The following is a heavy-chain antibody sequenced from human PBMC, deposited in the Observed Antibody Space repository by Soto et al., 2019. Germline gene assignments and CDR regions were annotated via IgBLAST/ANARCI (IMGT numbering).Heavy chain of an antibody. V-gene: IGHV1-18*04. CDR1: GYTFTSYG. CDR3: ARAPVFLPFDP. J-gene: IGHJ5*02. CDR2: ISAYNGNT. Sequence: ASVKVSCKASGYTFTSYGISWVRQAPGQGLEWMGWISAYNGNTNYAQKLQGRVTMTTDTSTSTAYIELRSLISDDTAVYYCARAPVFLPFDPWGQGTLVTVSS.